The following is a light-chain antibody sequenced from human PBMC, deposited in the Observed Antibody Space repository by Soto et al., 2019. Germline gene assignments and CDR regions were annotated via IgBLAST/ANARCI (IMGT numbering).Light chain of an antibody. CDR1: SSNIGTYT. V-gene: IGLV1-44*01. CDR3: AAWDDTLNVSV. J-gene: IGLJ7*01. CDR2: TNS. Sequence: QPVLTQPPSASGTPGQRVTISCSGGSSNIGTYTVNWYQQLPGMAPRLLMYTNSQRPSGVPDRFSGSKSGTSASLAISGLQSEDEADYYCAAWDDTLNVSVFGGGTQLTVL.